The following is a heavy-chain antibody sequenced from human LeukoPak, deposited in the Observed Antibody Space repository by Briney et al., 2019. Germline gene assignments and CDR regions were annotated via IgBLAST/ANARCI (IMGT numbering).Heavy chain of an antibody. CDR3: ARHTVPRWVVVNY. CDR2: IYYSGST. Sequence: PSETLSLTCTVSGGSISSSSYYWGWIRQPPGKGLEWIGSIYYSGSTYYNPSLKSRVSISVDTSKNQFSLKLSSVTAADTAVYYCARHTVPRWVVVNYWGQGTLVTVSS. V-gene: IGHV4-39*01. D-gene: IGHD2-2*01. J-gene: IGHJ4*02. CDR1: GGSISSSSYY.